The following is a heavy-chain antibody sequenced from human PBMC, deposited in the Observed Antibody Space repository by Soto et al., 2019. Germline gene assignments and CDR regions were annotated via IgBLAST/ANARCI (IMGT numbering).Heavy chain of an antibody. J-gene: IGHJ4*02. D-gene: IGHD6-13*01. CDR1: GGTFSSYA. CDR2: IIPIFGTA. Sequence: QVQLVQSGAEVKKPGSSVKVSCKASGGTFSSYAISWLRQAPGQGLEWMGGIIPIFGTANYAQKFQGRVTITADESTSTAYVELSSLRSEDTAVYYCATCPPYSSSWYPDSYWGQGTLVTVSS. V-gene: IGHV1-69*12. CDR3: ATCPPYSSSWYPDSY.